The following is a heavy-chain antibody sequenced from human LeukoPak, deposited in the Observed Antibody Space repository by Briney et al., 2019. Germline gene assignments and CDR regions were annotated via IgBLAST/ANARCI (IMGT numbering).Heavy chain of an antibody. D-gene: IGHD4-17*01. J-gene: IGHJ4*02. CDR1: GYTFRTHG. CDR3: ARGNDYGDTLDY. Sequence: ASVKVSCKPSGYTFRTHGLSWVRQAPGQGLEWLGWISSYNGNTNYAQKDPGRLTMTTDTSTTTAYMELRSLRSDDTAVYYCARGNDYGDTLDYWGQGTQVTVSS. CDR2: ISSYNGNT. V-gene: IGHV1-18*01.